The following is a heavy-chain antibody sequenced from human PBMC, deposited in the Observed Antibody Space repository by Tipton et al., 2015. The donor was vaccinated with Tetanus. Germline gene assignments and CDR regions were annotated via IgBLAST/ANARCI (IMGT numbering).Heavy chain of an antibody. CDR2: IYNSGST. D-gene: IGHD1-26*01. CDR1: GGSISSGGYY. CDR3: ARDQARGARGWYYFDY. Sequence: GLVKPSQTLSLTCTVSGGSISSGGYYWSWIRQHTGKGLEWIGDIYNSGSTYYNPSLKSRFTISVDTSKNQFSLKLNSGTAADPAVYFCARDQARGARGWYYFDYWGQGTQVTVSS. V-gene: IGHV4-31*03. J-gene: IGHJ4*02.